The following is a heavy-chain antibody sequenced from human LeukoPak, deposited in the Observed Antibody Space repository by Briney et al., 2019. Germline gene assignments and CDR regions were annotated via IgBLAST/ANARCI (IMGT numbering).Heavy chain of an antibody. J-gene: IGHJ4*02. CDR2: IYTSGST. Sequence: SETLSLTCAVSGGSISSYYWSWIRQPAGKGLEWIGRIYTSGSTYYNPSLKSRVTMSVDTSKNQFSLKLSSVTAADTAVYYCAREVLRYYYDSSGYFDYWGQGTLVTVSS. V-gene: IGHV4-4*07. CDR3: AREVLRYYYDSSGYFDY. CDR1: GGSISSYY. D-gene: IGHD3-22*01.